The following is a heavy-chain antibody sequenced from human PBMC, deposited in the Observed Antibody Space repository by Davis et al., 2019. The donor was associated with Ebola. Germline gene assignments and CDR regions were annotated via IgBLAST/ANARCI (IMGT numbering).Heavy chain of an antibody. D-gene: IGHD2-8*01. CDR3: ARDEGMVYALSLWNY. V-gene: IGHV1-18*01. CDR2: ISAYNGNT. Sequence: AASVKVSCKASGYTFTSYGISWVRQAPGQGLEWMGWISAYNGNTNYAQKLQGRVTMTTDTSTSTAYMELRSLRSDDTAVYYCARDEGMVYALSLWNYWGQGTLVTVSS. J-gene: IGHJ4*02. CDR1: GYTFTSYG.